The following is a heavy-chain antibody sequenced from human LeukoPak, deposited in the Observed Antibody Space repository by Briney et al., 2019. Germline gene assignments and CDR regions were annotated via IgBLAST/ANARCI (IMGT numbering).Heavy chain of an antibody. Sequence: GGSLRLSCAASGFTFSSYWMSWVRQAPGKGLEWVSYISSSSSTIYYADSVKGRFTISRDNAKNTLYLQMNSLRVEDTAVYYCARVYSSSLNWFDPWGQGTLVSVPS. CDR3: ARVYSSSLNWFDP. J-gene: IGHJ5*02. V-gene: IGHV3-48*04. CDR1: GFTFSSYW. CDR2: ISSSSSTI. D-gene: IGHD6-13*01.